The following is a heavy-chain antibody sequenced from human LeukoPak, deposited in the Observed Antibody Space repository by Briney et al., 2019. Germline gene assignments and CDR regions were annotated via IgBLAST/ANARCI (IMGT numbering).Heavy chain of an antibody. D-gene: IGHD6-13*01. CDR1: GFTFSSYA. Sequence: PGRSLRLSCAASGFTFSSYAMHWVRQAPGKGLEWVAVISYDGSNKYYADSVKGRFTISRDNSKNTLYLQMNSLRAEDTAVYYCARDRGAGIAAAGTRRYYYYGMDVWGQGTTVTVSS. CDR3: ARDRGAGIAAAGTRRYYYYGMDV. V-gene: IGHV3-30-3*01. CDR2: ISYDGSNK. J-gene: IGHJ6*02.